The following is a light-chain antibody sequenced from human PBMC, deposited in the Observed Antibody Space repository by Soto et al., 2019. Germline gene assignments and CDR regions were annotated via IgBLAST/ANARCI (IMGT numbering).Light chain of an antibody. CDR2: EGS. CDR1: SSDVGSYNL. Sequence: QSVLTQPASVSGSPGQSITISCTGTSSDVGSYNLVSWYQQHPGKAPKLMIYEGSKRPSGVSNRFSGSKSGNTASLTISGLQAEDEADYYCCSYAGSSTLNYVFGT. CDR3: CSYAGSSTLNYV. J-gene: IGLJ1*01. V-gene: IGLV2-23*03.